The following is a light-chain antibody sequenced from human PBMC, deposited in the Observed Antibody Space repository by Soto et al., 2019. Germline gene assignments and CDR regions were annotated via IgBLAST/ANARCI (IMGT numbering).Light chain of an antibody. J-gene: IGLJ1*01. CDR3: SSYTTSSSDF. CDR2: DVY. CDR1: SSDVGAYNL. V-gene: IGLV2-14*01. Sequence: QSVLTQTTTMSGSPGQPITISCTGTSSDVGAYNLVSWYQQHPGRALKLMIYDVYDRPSGVSNRFSGSKSGNTASLTISGLQAEDEADYYCSSYTTSSSDFFGTGTKVTVL.